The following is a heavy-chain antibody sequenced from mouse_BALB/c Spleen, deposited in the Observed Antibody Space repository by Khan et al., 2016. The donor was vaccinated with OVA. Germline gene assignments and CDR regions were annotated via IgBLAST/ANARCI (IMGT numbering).Heavy chain of an antibody. V-gene: IGHV3-2*02. Sequence: EVQLQESGPGLVKPSQSLSLTCTVTGYSITSEYAWNWIRHFPGNKLEWMGYINYSGNTRYNPSLKSRISITRDTSNNQFFLQLNSVTTEDTATYYGTREDYYAYDRFHYWGQGTWVTVSA. CDR2: INYSGNT. J-gene: IGHJ3*01. CDR1: GYSITSEYA. CDR3: TREDYYAYDRFHY. D-gene: IGHD2-2*01.